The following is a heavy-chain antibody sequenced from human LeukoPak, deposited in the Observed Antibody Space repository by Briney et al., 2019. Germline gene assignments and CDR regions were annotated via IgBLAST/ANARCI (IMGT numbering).Heavy chain of an antibody. D-gene: IGHD2-2*01. CDR2: IKQDGSEK. CDR1: GFTFSSYW. J-gene: IGHJ4*02. V-gene: IGHV3-7*01. Sequence: GGSLRLSCAASGFTFSSYWMSWVRQAPGKGLEWVANIKQDGSEKYYVDSVKGRFTISRDNAKNSLYLQMNSLRAEDTAVYYCARDRIGCSSTSCPTLFDYWGQGTLVTVSS. CDR3: ARDRIGCSSTSCPTLFDY.